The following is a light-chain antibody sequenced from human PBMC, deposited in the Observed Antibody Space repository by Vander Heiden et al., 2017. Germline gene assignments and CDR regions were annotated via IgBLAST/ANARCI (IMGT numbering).Light chain of an antibody. J-gene: IGKJ4*01. CDR1: QSVLSSSNNKNY. CDR3: QQSSTAPLT. CDR2: WAS. V-gene: IGKV4-1*01. Sequence: DIVITQSPDYLAVSLGERATLNCKSSQSVLSSSNNKNYLAWYQQIPGQPPKLLINWASTREAGVPDRFSGSGSGTDFTLTISSLQAEDVAVYYCQQSSTAPLTFGGGTKVEIK.